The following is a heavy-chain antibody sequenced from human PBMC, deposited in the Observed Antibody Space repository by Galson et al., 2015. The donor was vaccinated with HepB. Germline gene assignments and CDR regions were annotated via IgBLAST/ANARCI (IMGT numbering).Heavy chain of an antibody. Sequence: ETLSLTCTVSGDSTIPYYWTWIRQPPGRGLEWIGHIYYDGTTNYSPSLKTRVALSVDTSENQVSLSLASVIAADTAVYFCARRSNYGDYFDFWGPGTQVTVAS. CDR2: IYYDGTT. CDR3: ARRSNYGDYFDF. J-gene: IGHJ4*02. CDR1: GDSTIPYY. V-gene: IGHV4-59*01. D-gene: IGHD4-17*01.